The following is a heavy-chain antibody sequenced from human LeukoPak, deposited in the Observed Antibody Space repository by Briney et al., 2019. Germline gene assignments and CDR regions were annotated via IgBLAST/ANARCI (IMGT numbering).Heavy chain of an antibody. D-gene: IGHD3-10*01. CDR1: GGSISSSSYY. CDR3: AREYYGSGSCPFDY. J-gene: IGHJ4*02. CDR2: IYYSGST. V-gene: IGHV4-39*07. Sequence: SETLSLTCTVSGGSISSSSYYWGWIRRPPGKGLEWIGSIYYSGSTYYNPSLKSRVTISVDTSKNQFSLKLSSVTAADTAVYYCAREYYGSGSCPFDYWGQGTLVTVSS.